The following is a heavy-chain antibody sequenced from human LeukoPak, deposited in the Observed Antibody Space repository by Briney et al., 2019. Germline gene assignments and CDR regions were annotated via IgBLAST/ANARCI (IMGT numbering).Heavy chain of an antibody. Sequence: GASVRLSCKASGYTFTGYYMHWVRHAPGQGPEWMGWINPNNGDTNYAQKFQGRVTLTRDTSISTAYMELSRLRSDDTAVYYCARADIAAAGTPNFDYWGQGTMAADSS. CDR3: ARADIAAAGTPNFDY. V-gene: IGHV1-2*02. CDR1: GYTFTGYY. CDR2: INPNNGDT. J-gene: IGHJ4*02. D-gene: IGHD6-13*01.